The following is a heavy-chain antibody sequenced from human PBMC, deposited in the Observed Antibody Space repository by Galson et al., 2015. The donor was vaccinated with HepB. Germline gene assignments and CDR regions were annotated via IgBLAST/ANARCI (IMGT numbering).Heavy chain of an antibody. J-gene: IGHJ5*02. CDR1: GFTFDNYA. D-gene: IGHD6-13*01. CDR3: AKDRAAAGTPPDH. V-gene: IGHV3-23*01. CDR2: IGGSGFCT. Sequence: SLRLSCAASGFTFDNYAMSWVRQAPGKGLEWVSAIGGSGFCTYYADPVEGRVPTSPDNSKDTLYLQMNSLRVEDTAVYYCAKDRAAAGTPPDHWGQGTLVTVSS.